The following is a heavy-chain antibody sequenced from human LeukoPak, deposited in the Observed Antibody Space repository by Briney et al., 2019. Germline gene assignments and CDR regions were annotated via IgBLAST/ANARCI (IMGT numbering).Heavy chain of an antibody. CDR1: GGSISSSNYY. Sequence: PSETLSLTCTVSGGSISSSNYYWGWIRQPPGKGLEWIGSIYYSGSTYYNPSLKSRVTISVDTSKNQFSLKLSSVTAADTAVYYCARARRTIFGVVIFHWFDPWGQGTLVTVSS. J-gene: IGHJ5*02. V-gene: IGHV4-39*07. CDR2: IYYSGST. D-gene: IGHD3-3*01. CDR3: ARARRTIFGVVIFHWFDP.